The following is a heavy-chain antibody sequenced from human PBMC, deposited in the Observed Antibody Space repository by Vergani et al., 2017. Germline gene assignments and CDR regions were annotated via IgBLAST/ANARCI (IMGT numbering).Heavy chain of an antibody. J-gene: IGHJ6*03. CDR3: ARASLRALVGYYYYMDV. Sequence: QLQLQESGSGLVKPSQTPSLTCAVPGDSITNGGFSWNWIRQPPGKGPEGIGYIFPSGNSDYNPSLKNRVSISLDKSKNQFSLWVNSVTAADTAVYFCARASLRALVGYYYYMDVWGKGKTVVVSS. CDR2: IFPSGNS. CDR1: GDSITNGGFS. D-gene: IGHD3-16*02. V-gene: IGHV4-30-2*01.